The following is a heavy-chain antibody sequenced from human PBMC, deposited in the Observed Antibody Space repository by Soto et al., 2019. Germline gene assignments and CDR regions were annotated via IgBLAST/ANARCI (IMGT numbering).Heavy chain of an antibody. V-gene: IGHV3-23*01. J-gene: IGHJ4*02. D-gene: IGHD2-21*01. Sequence: VQLLESGGGLVQPGGSLRLSCAASGFTFSSYAMSWVRQAPGKGLEWVSAISGSGGSTYYADSVKGRFTISRDNAKNSLYLQMNSLRAEVTAVYYCARDQSGWGDGYNVTWGQGTLVTVSS. CDR1: GFTFSSYA. CDR2: ISGSGGST. CDR3: ARDQSGWGDGYNVT.